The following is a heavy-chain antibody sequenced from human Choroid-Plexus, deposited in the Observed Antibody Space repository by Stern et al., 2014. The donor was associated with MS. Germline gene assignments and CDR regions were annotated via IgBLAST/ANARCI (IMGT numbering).Heavy chain of an antibody. D-gene: IGHD2-8*02. V-gene: IGHV3-30*18. CDR2: ISYDRRRK. CDR3: AKGRLVRLVSWGSPVHY. J-gene: IGHJ4*02. CDR1: GFTFSTYG. Sequence: VQLVESGGGVVQPGRSLRLSCAASGFTFSTYGMHWVRQAPGKGMEAVAMISYDRRRKYYTDSAKGRFTISRDASKNTLYLQMNSLREEGTAVYYCAKGRLVRLVSWGSPVHYWGQGTLVTVSS.